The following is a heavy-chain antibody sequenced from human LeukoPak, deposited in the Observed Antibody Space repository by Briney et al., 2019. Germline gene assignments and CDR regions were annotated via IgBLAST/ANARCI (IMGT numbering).Heavy chain of an antibody. Sequence: GGSLRLSCAASGFTFSGYGMHWVRQAPGKGLEWVAVIWYDGSNKYYADSVKGRFTISRDNSKNTLYLQMNSLRAEDTAVYYCARESGDCSSTSCYFWFDPWGQGTLVTVSS. D-gene: IGHD2-2*01. CDR2: IWYDGSNK. V-gene: IGHV3-33*01. CDR3: ARESGDCSSTSCYFWFDP. J-gene: IGHJ5*02. CDR1: GFTFSGYG.